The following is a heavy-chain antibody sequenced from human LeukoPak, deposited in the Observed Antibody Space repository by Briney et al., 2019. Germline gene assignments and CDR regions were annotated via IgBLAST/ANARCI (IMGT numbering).Heavy chain of an antibody. V-gene: IGHV4-34*01. Sequence: SETLSLTCAVYGGSFSGYYWSWIRQPPGKGLEWIGEINHSGSTNYNPSPKSRVTISVDTCKNQFSLKLGSVTAADTAVYYCARATPYSSSWYVDYFDYWGQGTLVTVSS. CDR1: GGSFSGYY. CDR2: INHSGST. J-gene: IGHJ4*02. CDR3: ARATPYSSSWYVDYFDY. D-gene: IGHD6-13*01.